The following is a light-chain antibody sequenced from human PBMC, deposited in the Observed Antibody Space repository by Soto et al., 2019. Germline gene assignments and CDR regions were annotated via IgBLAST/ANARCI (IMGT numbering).Light chain of an antibody. V-gene: IGKV3-11*01. CDR1: QSVSSD. Sequence: EIVLTQSPATLSLSPGQRATLSCRSSQSVSSDLAWSQQKPGQAPRLLIYDASNRATGIPARFSGSGSGTDFTLTISSLEPEDFAVYYCQQRSNWPLTFGGGTKVEIK. CDR3: QQRSNWPLT. CDR2: DAS. J-gene: IGKJ4*01.